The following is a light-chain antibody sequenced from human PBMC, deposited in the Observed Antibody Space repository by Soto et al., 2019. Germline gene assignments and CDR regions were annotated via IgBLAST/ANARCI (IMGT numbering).Light chain of an antibody. J-gene: IGKJ1*01. V-gene: IGKV3-11*01. CDR3: QQRSNWPRT. CDR2: GAS. CDR1: QSVGGG. Sequence: EIVMTQSPATLSVSPGERATLSCRASQSVGGGLSWFQQKPGQPPRLLIYGASTRATGIPARFSGSGSGTDFTLTISSLEPEDFAVYYCQQRSNWPRTFGQGTKVDIK.